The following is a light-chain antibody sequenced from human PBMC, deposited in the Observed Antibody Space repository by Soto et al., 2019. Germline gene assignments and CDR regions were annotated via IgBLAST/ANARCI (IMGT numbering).Light chain of an antibody. CDR3: FSFTTAHTRI. V-gene: IGLV2-14*01. CDR1: SSDIGAYDY. J-gene: IGLJ1*01. CDR2: EVT. Sequence: QSVLTQPASVSGSPGQSITISCTGTSSDIGAYDYVSWFQQHPDKAPKLMISEVTNRPSGVSDRFSGSNSGNAASLTISGIQAEDEAYYFCFSFTTAHTRIFGTGTKVTVL.